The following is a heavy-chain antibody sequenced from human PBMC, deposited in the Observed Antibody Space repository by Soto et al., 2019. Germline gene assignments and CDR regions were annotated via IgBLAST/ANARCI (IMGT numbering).Heavy chain of an antibody. V-gene: IGHV1-8*02. CDR1: GYTFTGYS. Sequence: GASVEVSCGSSGYTFTGYSMPWVRQATGQGREWMGWLNPNSGNTGDAQKFQGRVTMTRNTSIGTADMELSSLSSEDTAVYYCARSVVLMVYASYYYYGMDVWGQGTTVTVS. D-gene: IGHD2-8*01. J-gene: IGHJ6*02. CDR3: ARSVVLMVYASYYYYGMDV. CDR2: LNPNSGNT.